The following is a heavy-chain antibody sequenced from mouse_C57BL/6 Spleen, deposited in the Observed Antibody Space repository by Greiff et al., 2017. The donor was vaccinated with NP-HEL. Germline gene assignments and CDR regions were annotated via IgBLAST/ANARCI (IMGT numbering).Heavy chain of an antibody. CDR2: IDPSDSYT. J-gene: IGHJ1*03. D-gene: IGHD1-1*01. V-gene: IGHV1-50*01. CDR3: ARSGTSRGDWYFDV. Sequence: VQLQQSGAELVKPGASVKLSCKASGYTFTSYWMQWVKQRPGQGLEWIGEIDPSDSYTNYNQKFKGKATLTVDKSSSTAYMQLSSLTSEDSAVYYCARSGTSRGDWYFDVWGTGTTVTVSS. CDR1: GYTFTSYW.